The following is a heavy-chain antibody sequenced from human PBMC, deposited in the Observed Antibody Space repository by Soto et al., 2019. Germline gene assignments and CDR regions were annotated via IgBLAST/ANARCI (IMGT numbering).Heavy chain of an antibody. D-gene: IGHD6-13*01. Sequence: GGSLRLSCAASGFTFSSYVMHWVRQAPGKGLEWVAVIWYDGSNKYYADSVKGRFTISRDNSKNTLYLQMNSLRAEDTAVYYCAREGYSSSWYGATFDYWGLGTLVTVSS. CDR2: IWYDGSNK. V-gene: IGHV3-33*01. J-gene: IGHJ4*02. CDR1: GFTFSSYV. CDR3: AREGYSSSWYGATFDY.